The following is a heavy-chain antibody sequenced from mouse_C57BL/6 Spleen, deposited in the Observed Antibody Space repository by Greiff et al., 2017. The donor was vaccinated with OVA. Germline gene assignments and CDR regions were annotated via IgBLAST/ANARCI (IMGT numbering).Heavy chain of an antibody. V-gene: IGHV1-72*01. D-gene: IGHD2-10*02. CDR1: GYTFTSYW. Sequence: QVQLKESGAELVKPGASVKLSCKASGYTFTSYWMHWVKQRPGRGLEWIGRIDPNSGGTKYNEKFKSKATLTVDKPSSTAYMQLSSLTSEDSAVYYCAREEVWDEGYFDVWGTGTTVTVSS. CDR2: IDPNSGGT. J-gene: IGHJ1*03. CDR3: AREEVWDEGYFDV.